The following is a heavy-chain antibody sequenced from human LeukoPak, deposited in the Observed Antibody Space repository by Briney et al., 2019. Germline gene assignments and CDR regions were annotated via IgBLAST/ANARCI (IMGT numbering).Heavy chain of an antibody. D-gene: IGHD1-26*01. J-gene: IGHJ4*02. CDR2: ISSSSSYI. CDR3: ARVEEGAIPFDY. CDR1: GFTFSSYS. Sequence: KPGGSLRLSCAASGFTFSSYSMNWVRQAPGKGLEWVSSISSSSSYIYYADSVKGRFTISRGNAKNSLYLQMNSLRAEDTAVYYCARVEEGAIPFDYWGQGTLVTVSS. V-gene: IGHV3-21*01.